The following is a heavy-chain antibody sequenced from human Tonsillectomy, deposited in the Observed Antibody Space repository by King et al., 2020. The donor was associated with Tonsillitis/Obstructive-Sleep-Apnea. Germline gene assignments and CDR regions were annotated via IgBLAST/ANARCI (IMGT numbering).Heavy chain of an antibody. CDR3: ARVPGAGVPAALRPYYYYYYMDV. V-gene: IGHV4-34*01. D-gene: IGHD2-2*01. CDR1: GGSFSGCY. Sequence: VQLQQWGAGLLKPSETLSLTCAVYGGSFSGCYWSWIRQPPGKGLEWIGEINHSGSTNYNPSLKSRVTISVDTSKNQFSLKLSSVTAADTAVYYCARVPGAGVPAALRPYYYYYYMDVWGKGTTVTVSS. J-gene: IGHJ6*03. CDR2: INHSGST.